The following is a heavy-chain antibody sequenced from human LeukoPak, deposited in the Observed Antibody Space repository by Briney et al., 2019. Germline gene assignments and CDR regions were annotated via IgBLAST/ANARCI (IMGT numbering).Heavy chain of an antibody. J-gene: IGHJ4*02. V-gene: IGHV1-8*01. D-gene: IGHD1-26*01. CDR1: GYTFNSYD. CDR2: VNPNSGRR. Sequence: APSVKVSCKASGYTFNSYDISWVRQAAGQGLEWMGWVNPNSGRRGYAQKFQGRVTMTRNTSINTVFMELSSLRSEDTAVYYCARRAGVDYWGQGTLVTVSS. CDR3: ARRAGVDY.